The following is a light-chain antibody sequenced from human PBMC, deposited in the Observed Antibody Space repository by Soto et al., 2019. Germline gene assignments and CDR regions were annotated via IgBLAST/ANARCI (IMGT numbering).Light chain of an antibody. V-gene: IGKV1-5*01. CDR2: DAS. Sequence: DIQMTQSPSTLYASVGDRVTISCRASQDIGSFLAWYQHKPGKAPKLLIYDASTLQTGVPSRFRGSGFGTEFTLSISGLQPDDFATYYCQQHDDYSHATFGQGTKVEIK. CDR3: QQHDDYSHAT. J-gene: IGKJ2*01. CDR1: QDIGSF.